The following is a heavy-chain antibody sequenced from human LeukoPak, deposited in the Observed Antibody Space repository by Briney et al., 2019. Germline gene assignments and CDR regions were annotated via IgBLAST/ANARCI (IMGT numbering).Heavy chain of an antibody. Sequence: ASVKVSCKASGYAFTSYHINWVRQAPGQGLEWMGWISVYNGYTEFAQKFQGRVTMTTDTSTRTIYMELRGLRSDDTAVYYCARDSGWELKQYYFDHWGQGTLVTVSS. V-gene: IGHV1-18*01. D-gene: IGHD1-26*01. J-gene: IGHJ4*02. CDR3: ARDSGWELKQYYFDH. CDR1: GYAFTSYH. CDR2: ISVYNGYT.